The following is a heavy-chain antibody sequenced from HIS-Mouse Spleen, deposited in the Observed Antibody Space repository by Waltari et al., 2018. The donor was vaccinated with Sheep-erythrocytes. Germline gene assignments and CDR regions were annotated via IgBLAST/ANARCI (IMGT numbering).Heavy chain of an antibody. CDR1: GFTFISYS. CDR3: ARDRFPVTWKAFDI. J-gene: IGHJ3*02. Sequence: EVQLVESGGGLVKPGGSLRLSCAASGFTFISYSMNWVGRAPGKGLEWVSSISSSSSYIYYADSVKGRFTISRDNAKNSLYLQMNSLRAEDTAVYYCARDRFPVTWKAFDIWGQGTMVTVSS. V-gene: IGHV3-21*01. D-gene: IGHD4-4*01. CDR2: ISSSSSYI.